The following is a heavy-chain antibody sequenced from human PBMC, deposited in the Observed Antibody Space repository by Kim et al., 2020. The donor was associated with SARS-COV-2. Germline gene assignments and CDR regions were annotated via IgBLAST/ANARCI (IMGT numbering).Heavy chain of an antibody. D-gene: IGHD5-12*01. CDR3: ARDYTDIVATVPRGGPFDY. CDR2: INPSGGST. CDR1: GYTFTSYY. J-gene: IGHJ4*02. Sequence: ASVKVSCKASGYTFTSYYMHWVRQAPGQGLEWMGIINPSGGSTSYAQKFQGRVTMTRDTSTSTVYMELSSLRSEDTAVYYCARDYTDIVATVPRGGPFDYWGQGTLVTVSS. V-gene: IGHV1-46*01.